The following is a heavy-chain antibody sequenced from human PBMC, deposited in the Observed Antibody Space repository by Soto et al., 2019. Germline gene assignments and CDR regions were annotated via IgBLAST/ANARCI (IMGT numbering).Heavy chain of an antibody. D-gene: IGHD3-16*01. CDR3: ALQGVSGMDV. Sequence: SLRLSCAASGFTFDDYTMHWVRQAPGKGLEWVSLISWDGGSTYYADSVKGRFTISRDNSKNSLYLQMNSLRTEDTALYYCALQGVSGMDVWGQGTTVTVSS. V-gene: IGHV3-43*01. J-gene: IGHJ6*02. CDR2: ISWDGGST. CDR1: GFTFDDYT.